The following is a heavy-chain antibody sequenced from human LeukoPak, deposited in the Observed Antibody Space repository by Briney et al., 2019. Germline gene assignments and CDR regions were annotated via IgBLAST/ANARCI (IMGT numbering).Heavy chain of an antibody. CDR2: FDPEDGET. J-gene: IGHJ6*03. Sequence: GASVKVSCKVSGYTLTELSMHWVRQAPGKGLEWMGGFDPEDGETIYAQKFQGRVTMTEDTSTDTAYMELSSLRSEDTAVYYCATRSSDYYYYYMDVWGKGTTVTVSS. CDR1: GYTLTELS. D-gene: IGHD6-19*01. CDR3: ATRSSDYYYYYMDV. V-gene: IGHV1-24*01.